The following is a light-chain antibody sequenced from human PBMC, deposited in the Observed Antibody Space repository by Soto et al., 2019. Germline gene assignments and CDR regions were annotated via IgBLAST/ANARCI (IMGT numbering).Light chain of an antibody. Sequence: EIVMTQSPATLSVSPGERATLSCRASQSVSGNLAWYQQIPGQAPRLLIYGASTRATGIPARFSGSGSGTEVTLTISSLQSEDFAVYYCQQYNNWHPITFGQGTRLEIK. CDR3: QQYNNWHPIT. CDR2: GAS. CDR1: QSVSGN. V-gene: IGKV3-15*01. J-gene: IGKJ5*01.